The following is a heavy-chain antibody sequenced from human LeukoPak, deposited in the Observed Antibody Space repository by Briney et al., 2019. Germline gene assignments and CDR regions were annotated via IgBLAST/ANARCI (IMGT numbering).Heavy chain of an antibody. CDR1: GFSFSSFA. CDR3: ARGQEFDDGVFDS. V-gene: IGHV3-23*01. CDR2: IRSNGATA. Sequence: GGSLRLSCAASGFSFSSFAMTWVRQAPGKGLEWVSTIRSNGATAYNADSVKGRFTISRDNSKNTVYLQMNRLRVEDTAIYYCARGQEFDDGVFDSWGQGTLVTVSS. D-gene: IGHD1-1*01. J-gene: IGHJ4*02.